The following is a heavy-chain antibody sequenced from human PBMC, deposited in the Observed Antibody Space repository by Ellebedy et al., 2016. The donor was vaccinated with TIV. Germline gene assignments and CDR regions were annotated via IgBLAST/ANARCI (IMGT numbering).Heavy chain of an antibody. CDR2: IMENGYER. D-gene: IGHD2-2*01. V-gene: IGHV3-7*01. CDR1: GFTFTGFS. J-gene: IGHJ4*02. Sequence: GESLKISCAASGFTFTGFSMSWVRQAPGKGLEWVAHIMENGYERYYVDSVKGRFTISRDNAKNSLYLQMNSLRAEDTAVYYCARDFDCSSATCYDGGFDYWGQGTLVTVSS. CDR3: ARDFDCSSATCYDGGFDY.